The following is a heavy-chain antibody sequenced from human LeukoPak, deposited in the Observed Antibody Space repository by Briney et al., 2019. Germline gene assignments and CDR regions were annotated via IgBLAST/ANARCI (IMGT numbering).Heavy chain of an antibody. Sequence: PGRSLRLSCATSGFTFSSYAMHWVRQAPGKGLVWVSRIKSDGGTNYADSVKGRFTISRDNAKKTVSLQMNSLRPEDTGVYYCARAPSEIGGYYPEYFRHWGQGTLVTVSS. CDR2: IKSDGGT. D-gene: IGHD3-22*01. V-gene: IGHV3-74*01. CDR1: GFTFSSYA. CDR3: ARAPSEIGGYYPEYFRH. J-gene: IGHJ1*01.